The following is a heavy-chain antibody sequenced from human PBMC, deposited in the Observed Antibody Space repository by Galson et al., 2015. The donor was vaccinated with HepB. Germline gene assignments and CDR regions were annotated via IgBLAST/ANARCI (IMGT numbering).Heavy chain of an antibody. Sequence: TLSLTCTVSGGSISSYYWSWIRQPPGKGLEWIGYIYYSGSTNYNPSLKSRVTISVDTSKNQFSLKLSSVTAADTAVYYCARGGWRPPLDWFDPWGQGTLVTVSS. CDR1: GGSISSYY. CDR3: ARGGWRPPLDWFDP. J-gene: IGHJ5*02. D-gene: IGHD2-21*02. CDR2: IYYSGST. V-gene: IGHV4-59*01.